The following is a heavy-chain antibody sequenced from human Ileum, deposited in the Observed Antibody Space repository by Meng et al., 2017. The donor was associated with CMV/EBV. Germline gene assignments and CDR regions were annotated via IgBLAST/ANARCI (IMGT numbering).Heavy chain of an antibody. J-gene: IGHJ4*02. CDR2: INPNSGGT. Sequence: SCKASEYTFTGYYMHWVRQAPGQGLEWMGWINPNSGGTNYAQKFQGRVTMTRDTSISTAYMELSRLRSDDTTVYYCAMAYRRAPIDYWGQGTLVTVSS. CDR3: AMAYRRAPIDY. V-gene: IGHV1-2*02. CDR1: EYTFTGYY. D-gene: IGHD1-26*01.